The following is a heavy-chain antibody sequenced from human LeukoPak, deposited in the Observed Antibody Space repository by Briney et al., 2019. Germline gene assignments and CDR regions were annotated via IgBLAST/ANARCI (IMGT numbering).Heavy chain of an antibody. CDR2: IRYDGSNK. CDR3: AKLGTYSGSYYFDY. J-gene: IGHJ4*02. D-gene: IGHD1-26*01. Sequence: SGGSLRLSCAASGFTFSSYGMHWLRQAPGKGLEWVAFIRYDGSNKYYADSVKGRFTISRDNSKNTLCLQMNSLRAEDTAVYYCAKLGTYSGSYYFDYWGQGTLVTVSS. V-gene: IGHV3-30*02. CDR1: GFTFSSYG.